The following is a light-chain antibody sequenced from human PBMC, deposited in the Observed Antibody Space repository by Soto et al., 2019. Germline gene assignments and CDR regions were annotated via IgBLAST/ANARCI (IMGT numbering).Light chain of an antibody. J-gene: IGKJ5*01. Sequence: EIMLTQSPGTVSLSPGERATLSCKTSQSRGSNFLAWDQHTPGQAPRLLIYGASTRATGIPDRFSGSGSGTHFTLTISRLEPGDFAVYYCQHFGGTTFTFGQGTRLEI. CDR3: QHFGGTTFT. CDR2: GAS. V-gene: IGKV3-20*01. CDR1: QSRGSNF.